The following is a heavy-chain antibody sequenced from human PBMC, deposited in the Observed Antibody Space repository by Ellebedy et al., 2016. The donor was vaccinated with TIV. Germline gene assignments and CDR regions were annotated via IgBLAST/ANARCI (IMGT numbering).Heavy chain of an antibody. CDR2: ISSSSSYI. D-gene: IGHD2-15*01. V-gene: IGHV3-21*01. CDR3: AAAHYYFYGNDV. CDR1: GFTFSNYS. J-gene: IGHJ6*02. Sequence: PGGSLRLSCAASGFTFSNYSMNWVRQAPGKGLEWVSSISSSSSYIYYADSVKGRLTISRDNAKNSLYLQMNSLRSEETAVYYCAAAHYYFYGNDVWGQGTRVTVSS.